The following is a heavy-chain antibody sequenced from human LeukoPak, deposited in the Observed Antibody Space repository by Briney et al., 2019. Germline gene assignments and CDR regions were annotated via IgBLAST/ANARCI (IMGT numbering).Heavy chain of an antibody. CDR1: GASISYSNYY. CDR3: ARDHSPPLARFDP. Sequence: SETLSLTCTVSGASISYSNYYWGWIRQPPGKGLEWIGSIYYSGSTYYNPSLKSRVTISVDTSKNQFSLKLSSVTAADTAVYYCARDHSPPLARFDPWGQGTLVTVSS. D-gene: IGHD2-15*01. CDR2: IYYSGST. J-gene: IGHJ5*02. V-gene: IGHV4-39*07.